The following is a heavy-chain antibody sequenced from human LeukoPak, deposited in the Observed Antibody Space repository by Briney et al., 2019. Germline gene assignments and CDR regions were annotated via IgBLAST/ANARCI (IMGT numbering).Heavy chain of an antibody. J-gene: IGHJ4*02. V-gene: IGHV3-74*01. CDR2: INSDGSST. CDR3: ARELEAVAWKGDY. D-gene: IGHD6-19*01. Sequence: PGGSLRLSCAASGFTFSNYWMHWVRQAPGKGLVWVSRINSDGSSTSYADSVKGRFTISRDNAKNSLYLQMNSLRAEDNAVYYCARELEAVAWKGDYWGQGTLVTVSS. CDR1: GFTFSNYW.